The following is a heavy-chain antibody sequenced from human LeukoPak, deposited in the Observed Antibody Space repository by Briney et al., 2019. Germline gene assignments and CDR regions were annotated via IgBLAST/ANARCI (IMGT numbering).Heavy chain of an antibody. J-gene: IGHJ4*02. CDR1: GFTFSSYS. CDR3: ARDYYVSNGYYYGGY. CDR2: ISDSSSTI. V-gene: IGHV3-48*01. D-gene: IGHD3-22*01. Sequence: GGSLRLSCAASGFTFSSYSMNWVRQAPGKGLEWVSYISDSSSTIYYADSVRGRFTISRDNAKNSLYLQMNSLRAEDTAVYYCARDYYVSNGYYYGGYWGQGTLVTVSS.